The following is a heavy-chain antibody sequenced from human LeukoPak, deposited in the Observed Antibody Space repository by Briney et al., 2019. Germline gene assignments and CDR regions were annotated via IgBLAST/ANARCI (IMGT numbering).Heavy chain of an antibody. D-gene: IGHD1-26*01. V-gene: IGHV4-39*01. CDR1: GGSISSSSYY. CDR2: IYYSGST. Sequence: SETLSLTCTVSGGSISSSSYYWGWIRQPPGKGLEWIGRIYYSGSTYYNPSLKSRVTISVDTSKNQFSLKLSSVTAADTAVYYCARLLLGGSHRWFDPWGQGTLVTVSS. CDR3: ARLLLGGSHRWFDP. J-gene: IGHJ5*02.